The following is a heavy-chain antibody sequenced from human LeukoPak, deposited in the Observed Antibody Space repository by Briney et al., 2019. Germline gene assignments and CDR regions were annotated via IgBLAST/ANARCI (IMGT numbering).Heavy chain of an antibody. J-gene: IGHJ4*02. V-gene: IGHV4-39*01. D-gene: IGHD3-3*01. Sequence: PSETLSLTCTVSGGSISTSGRYWGWIRQPPGKGLEWIGSMYDGGNAQYNPSLKSRVSMSVDTSKNQFSLKLTSVTAADTAVFYCARHTPYIDFWSGFFTPFDHWGQGILVTVPS. CDR2: MYDGGNA. CDR3: ARHTPYIDFWSGFFTPFDH. CDR1: GGSISTSGRY.